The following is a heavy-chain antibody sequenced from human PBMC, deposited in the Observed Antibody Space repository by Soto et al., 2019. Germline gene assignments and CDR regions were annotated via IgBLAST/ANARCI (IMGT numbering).Heavy chain of an antibody. V-gene: IGHV3-74*01. CDR2: VSGDGSGT. Sequence: EVQLVESGGGLVQPGGSLRLSCAASGFTFSRHWMYWIRQTPGKGLVWVSRVSGDGSGTNYEDSVKGRFTISRDKAKNTCDWQMSSLRAEGKGEYYCVRRRDGWSGMDVGGQGTTVTVSS. D-gene: IGHD3-3*01. CDR3: VRRRDGWSGMDV. J-gene: IGHJ6*02. CDR1: GFTFSRHW.